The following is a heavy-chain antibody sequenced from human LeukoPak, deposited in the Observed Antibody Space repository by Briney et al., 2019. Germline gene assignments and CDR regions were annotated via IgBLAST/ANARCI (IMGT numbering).Heavy chain of an antibody. CDR1: GDSISSGNFY. CDR2: IYHSGNT. V-gene: IGHV4-39*02. J-gene: IGHJ4*02. D-gene: IGHD6-6*01. Sequence: SETLSLTCTISGDSISSGNFYWGWIRQPPGKGLEWIGSIYHSGNTYYNPSLKSRVTISVDTSKNQFSLKMSSVTAADTAVYYCAREKELVLDYWGQGTLVTVSS. CDR3: AREKELVLDY.